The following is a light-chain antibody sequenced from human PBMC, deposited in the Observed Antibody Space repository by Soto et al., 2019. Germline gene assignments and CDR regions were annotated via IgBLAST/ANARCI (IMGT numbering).Light chain of an antibody. CDR3: EHYNNWHRT. Sequence: EIVMTQSPATLSVSLGERATISCRASQSVSRNLAWYQQKPGQSPRLLIYAASTRATGIPARFSGSGSGTAVTLTTSNLLYDDYAVYYCEHYNNWHRTFGQGTKVEVK. V-gene: IGKV3-15*01. J-gene: IGKJ1*01. CDR2: AAS. CDR1: QSVSRN.